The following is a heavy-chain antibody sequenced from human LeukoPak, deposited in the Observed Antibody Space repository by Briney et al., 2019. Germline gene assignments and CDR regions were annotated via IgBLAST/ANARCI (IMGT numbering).Heavy chain of an antibody. Sequence: PGGSLRLSCVASEFSFHMFAMTWVRQAPGKGLEWVSSISGSGDGTDYAASAKGRFTISSDNSKNTPYLQMNSLRADDPALYYCAKESVYDNFCVYWGERTLVTVSS. CDR3: AKESVYDNFCVY. CDR2: ISGSGDGT. D-gene: IGHD5/OR15-5a*01. J-gene: IGHJ4*02. CDR1: EFSFHMFA. V-gene: IGHV3-23*01.